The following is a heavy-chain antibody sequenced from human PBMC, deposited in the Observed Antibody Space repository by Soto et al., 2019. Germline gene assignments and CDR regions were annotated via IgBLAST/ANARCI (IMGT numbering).Heavy chain of an antibody. D-gene: IGHD3-22*01. CDR1: GFTFSDHY. CDR3: ARSYDSSGYSYYYYGMDV. CDR2: TRNKANSYTT. Sequence: PGGSLRLSCAASGFTFSDHYMAWVRQAPGKGLEWVGRTRNKANSYTTEYAASVKGRFTISRDDSKNSLYLQMNSLKTEDTAVYYCARSYDSSGYSYYYYGMDVWGQGTTVTVSS. V-gene: IGHV3-72*01. J-gene: IGHJ6*02.